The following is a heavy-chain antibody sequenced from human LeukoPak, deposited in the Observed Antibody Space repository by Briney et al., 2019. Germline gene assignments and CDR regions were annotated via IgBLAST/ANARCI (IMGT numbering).Heavy chain of an antibody. CDR3: AKGNWRYFDY. Sequence: GGSLRLSCAASRFTFSTYVMSWVRQAPAKGLEWVSAISGSGGSTYYADSVKGRFTISRDNSKNTLYLQMNSLGADDTAVYYCAKGNWRYFDYWGQGTLVTVSS. V-gene: IGHV3-23*01. J-gene: IGHJ4*02. CDR1: RFTFSTYV. D-gene: IGHD1-1*01. CDR2: ISGSGGST.